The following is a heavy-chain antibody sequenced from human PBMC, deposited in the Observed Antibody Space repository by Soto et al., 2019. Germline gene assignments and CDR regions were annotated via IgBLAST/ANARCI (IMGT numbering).Heavy chain of an antibody. J-gene: IGHJ4*02. D-gene: IGHD5-12*01. CDR3: AREARGGYSGSFDY. V-gene: IGHV4-4*07. CDR2: MYSDGST. CDR1: AGSISTYS. Sequence: SSETLSLTCTVSAGSISTYSWSLIRQPAGQGLEWIGRMYSDGSTTYNPSLKSRVTMSVDTSRSQFSLRLNSVTAADTAVYYCAREARGGYSGSFDYWGQGTLVTVSP.